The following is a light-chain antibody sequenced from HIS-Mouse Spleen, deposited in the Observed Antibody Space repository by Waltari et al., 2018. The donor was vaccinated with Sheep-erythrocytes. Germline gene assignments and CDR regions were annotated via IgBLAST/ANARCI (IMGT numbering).Light chain of an antibody. CDR2: DVS. CDR1: SSAFGGYHY. V-gene: IGLV2-11*01. J-gene: IGLJ1*01. CDR3: CSYAGSYNHV. Sequence: QSALTQPRSVSGSPGQSVTLSCTGTSSAFGGYHYVSWYQQHPGKAPKLMIYDVSKRPSGVPDRFSGSKSGNTASLTISGLQAEDEADYYCCSYAGSYNHVFATGTKVTVL.